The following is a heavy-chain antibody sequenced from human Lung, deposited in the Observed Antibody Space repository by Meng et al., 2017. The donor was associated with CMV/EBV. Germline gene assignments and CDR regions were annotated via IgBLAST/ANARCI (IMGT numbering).Heavy chain of an antibody. CDR1: GGSISTSDW. CDR3: ARDSPGGYEGY. D-gene: IGHD2-15*01. Sequence: GSLRLSCAVSGGSISTSDWWSWVRQPPGKRLEWIGEVYHTGSTNYNPSLKSRVIISVDMSKNQFSLNLSSVTAADTAVYYCARDSPGGYEGYWGQGLLVTVSS. J-gene: IGHJ4*02. CDR2: VYHTGST. V-gene: IGHV4-4*02.